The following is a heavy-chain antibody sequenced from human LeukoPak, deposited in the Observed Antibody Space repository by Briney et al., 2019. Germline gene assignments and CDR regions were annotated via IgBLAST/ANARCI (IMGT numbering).Heavy chain of an antibody. CDR2: INPNSGGT. D-gene: IGHD2-2*01. CDR3: ARANALYCSSTSCLLDY. J-gene: IGHJ4*02. Sequence: ASVKVSSKASGYTFTDYYIHWVRQAPGQGLEWMAWINPNSGGTYYAQNFHDRITLTRDTSISTAYMELSRLRSDDTAIYYCARANALYCSSTSCLLDYWGQGTLVTVSS. CDR1: GYTFTDYY. V-gene: IGHV1-2*02.